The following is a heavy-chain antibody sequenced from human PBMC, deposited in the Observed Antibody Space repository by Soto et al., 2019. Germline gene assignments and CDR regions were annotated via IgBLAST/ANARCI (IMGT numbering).Heavy chain of an antibody. Sequence: SVKVSCKASGYTFTSYAMHWVRQAPGQRLEWMGWINAGNGNTKYSQKFQGRVTITRDTSASTAYMELSSLRSEDTAVYYCARDRPVLRYFDWSMPYSGQGTLVTVSS. CDR1: GYTFTSYA. V-gene: IGHV1-3*01. J-gene: IGHJ4*02. D-gene: IGHD3-9*01. CDR2: INAGNGNT. CDR3: ARDRPVLRYFDWSMPY.